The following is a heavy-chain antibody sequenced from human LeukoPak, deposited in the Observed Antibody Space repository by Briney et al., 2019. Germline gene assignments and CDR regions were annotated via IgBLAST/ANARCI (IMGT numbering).Heavy chain of an antibody. J-gene: IGHJ4*02. D-gene: IGHD3-3*01. CDR3: ARTGKGYYDFWSGYYTGGGVDY. Sequence: ASVKVSCKASGYTFTGYYMHWVRQATGQGLEWMGWMNPNSGNTGYAQKFQGRVTMTRNTSISTAYMELSSLRSEDTAVYYCARTGKGYYDFWSGYYTGGGVDYWGQGTLVTVSS. CDR2: MNPNSGNT. CDR1: GYTFTGYY. V-gene: IGHV1-8*02.